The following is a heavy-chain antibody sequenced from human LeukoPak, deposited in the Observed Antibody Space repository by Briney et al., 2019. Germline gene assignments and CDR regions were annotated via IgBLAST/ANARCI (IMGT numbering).Heavy chain of an antibody. V-gene: IGHV3-33*01. CDR2: IWYDGSNE. D-gene: IGHD3-10*01. CDR3: ARGYGSGAPSRGMDV. CDR1: GFTFSIYG. J-gene: IGHJ6*02. Sequence: PGRSLRLSCAASGFTFSIYGMHWVRQAPGKGLEWLALIWYDGSNEYYADSVKGRFTISRDDYKNTQYLKMNSLRPEDTALYYCARGYGSGAPSRGMDVWGQGTTVTVSS.